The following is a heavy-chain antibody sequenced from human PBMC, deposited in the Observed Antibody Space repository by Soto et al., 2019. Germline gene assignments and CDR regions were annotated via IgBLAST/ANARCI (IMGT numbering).Heavy chain of an antibody. CDR3: ARTSTNWFDP. Sequence: PGESLKISCKGAGYTFTNYRSGCVRQMPGKGLEWIGIIYPGDSNTRYSPSFQGQVTISADKSISTAYLQWSSLKASDTAMYYCARTSTNWFDPWGQGTLVTVSS. D-gene: IGHD4-17*01. V-gene: IGHV5-51*01. CDR1: GYTFTNYR. CDR2: IYPGDSNT. J-gene: IGHJ5*02.